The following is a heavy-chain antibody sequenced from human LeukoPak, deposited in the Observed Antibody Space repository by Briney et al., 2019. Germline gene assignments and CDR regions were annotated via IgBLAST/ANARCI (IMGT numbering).Heavy chain of an antibody. CDR3: ARDKSTMTYGVYFDY. CDR2: MYPSGNT. V-gene: IGHV4-4*07. Sequence: SETLSLTCTVSGGSISGYYWSWIRQPAGKGLEWIGRMYPSGNTNYNPSLKSRVTMSVDTSKNQFSLKLSSVTAADTAVYYCARDKSTMTYGVYFDYWGQGTLVTVSS. J-gene: IGHJ4*02. D-gene: IGHD5-24*01. CDR1: GGSISGYY.